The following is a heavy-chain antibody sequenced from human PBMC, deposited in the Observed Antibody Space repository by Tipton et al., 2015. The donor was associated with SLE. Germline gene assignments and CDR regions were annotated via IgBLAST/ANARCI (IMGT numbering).Heavy chain of an antibody. J-gene: IGHJ5*02. Sequence: TLSLTCTVSGGSISSEYWSWLRQPAGKGLEWIGRLNPSGGTNYNPSLRSRVTITLDTSTKQFSLQLTSVTAAGTAVYYCAKYNSPSWFDHWGQGTLVTVSS. D-gene: IGHD6-19*01. V-gene: IGHV4-4*07. CDR2: LNPSGGT. CDR3: AKYNSPSWFDH. CDR1: GGSISSEY.